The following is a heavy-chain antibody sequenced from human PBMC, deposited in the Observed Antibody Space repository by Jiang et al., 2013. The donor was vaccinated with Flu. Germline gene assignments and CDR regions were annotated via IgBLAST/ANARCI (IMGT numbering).Heavy chain of an antibody. CDR2: IYHSGST. CDR1: GGSISSSNW. Sequence: GPGLVKPSGTLSLTCAVSGGSISSSNWWSWVRQPPGKGLEWIGEIYHSGSTNYNPSLKSRVTISVDKSKNQFSLKLSSVTAADTAVYYCSLWGGAATEFEYFQHWGQGTLVTVSS. CDR3: SLWGGAATEFEYFQH. D-gene: IGHD2-15*01. V-gene: IGHV4-4*02. J-gene: IGHJ1*01.